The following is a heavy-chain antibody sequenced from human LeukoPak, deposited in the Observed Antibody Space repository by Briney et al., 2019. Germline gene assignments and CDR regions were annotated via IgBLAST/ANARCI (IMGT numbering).Heavy chain of an antibody. V-gene: IGHV4-34*01. CDR3: ARDRIAGYAYYYYMDV. D-gene: IGHD3-16*01. CDR2: INHSGST. CDR1: GGSFSGYY. J-gene: IGHJ6*03. Sequence: PSETLSLTCAVYGGSFSGYYWSWLRQPPGKGLEWIGEINHSGSTNYNPSLKSRVTISVDTSKNQFSLKLSSVPAADTAMYYCARDRIAGYAYYYYMDVWGKGTTVTVSS.